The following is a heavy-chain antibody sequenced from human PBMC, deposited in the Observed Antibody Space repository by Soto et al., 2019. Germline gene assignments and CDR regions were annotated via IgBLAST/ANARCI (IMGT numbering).Heavy chain of an antibody. D-gene: IGHD2-2*02. CDR1: GGSFSGYY. CDR3: ARNGVYCSSTTCYIDY. CDR2: INHSEST. J-gene: IGHJ4*02. V-gene: IGHV4-34*01. Sequence: PSETLSLTCAVYGGSFSGYYWSWIRQPPGKGLEWIGEINHSESTNYNPSIKSRVTISVDTSKNQFSLKLSSVTAADTAVYYCARNGVYCSSTTCYIDYWGQGTLVTVS.